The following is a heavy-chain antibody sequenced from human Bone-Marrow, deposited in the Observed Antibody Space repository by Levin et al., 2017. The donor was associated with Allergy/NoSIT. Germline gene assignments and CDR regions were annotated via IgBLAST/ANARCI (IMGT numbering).Heavy chain of an antibody. Sequence: PGGSLRLSCAASGFSFDDYAMHWVRQVPGKGLEWVSGISFNRGHMAYADSVKGRFTISRDNAKNSLYLQMNSLRPEDTAMYYCAKDINVGGSGTSYWYFDLWGRGALVTVSS. CDR2: ISFNRGHM. CDR1: GFSFDDYA. J-gene: IGHJ2*01. CDR3: AKDINVGGSGTSYWYFDL. V-gene: IGHV3-9*01. D-gene: IGHD3-10*01.